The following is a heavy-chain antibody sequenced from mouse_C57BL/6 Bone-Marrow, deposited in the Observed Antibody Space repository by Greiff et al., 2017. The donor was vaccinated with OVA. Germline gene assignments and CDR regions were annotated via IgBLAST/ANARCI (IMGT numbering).Heavy chain of an antibody. J-gene: IGHJ4*01. CDR1: GFTFTDYY. D-gene: IGHD2-3*01. Sequence: EVQLHQSGPVLVKPGPSVKISCKASGFTFTDYYMHWVKQSHGKSLEWIGLVYPSNGGTSYNQKFKGKATLTVDTSSSTAYMELNSLTSEDSAVYDSARYVYDNHYYAMDYWGQGTSVTVSS. CDR3: ARYVYDNHYYAMDY. CDR2: VYPSNGGT. V-gene: IGHV1-36*01.